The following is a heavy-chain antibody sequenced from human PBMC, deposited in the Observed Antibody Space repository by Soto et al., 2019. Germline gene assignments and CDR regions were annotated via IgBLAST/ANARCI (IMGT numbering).Heavy chain of an antibody. J-gene: IGHJ3*02. D-gene: IGHD1-1*01. CDR3: ARDLSLTSHDAFDI. V-gene: IGHV3-48*01. Sequence: ESGGGLVQPGGSLRLSCAASGFTFSSYSMKWVRQAPGKGLEWVSYISSSSSTIYYADSVKGRFTISRDNAKNSLYLQMNSLIAEDMAVYYCARDLSLTSHDAFDIWGQGTMVTVSS. CDR2: ISSSSSTI. CDR1: GFTFSSYS.